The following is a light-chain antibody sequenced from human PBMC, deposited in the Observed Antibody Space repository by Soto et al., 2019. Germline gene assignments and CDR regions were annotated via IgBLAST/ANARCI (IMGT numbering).Light chain of an antibody. V-gene: IGKV3-15*01. CDR3: QQDSKWPLT. CDR1: QSVSSY. J-gene: IGKJ4*01. CDR2: SAS. Sequence: EIVMTQSPATLSVSPGERATLSCRASQSVSSYLAWYQQKPGQAPRLLIYSASTRATGIPARFSGSGSGTEFILTISSLQSEDFAVYYCQQDSKWPLTFGGGTKVDIK.